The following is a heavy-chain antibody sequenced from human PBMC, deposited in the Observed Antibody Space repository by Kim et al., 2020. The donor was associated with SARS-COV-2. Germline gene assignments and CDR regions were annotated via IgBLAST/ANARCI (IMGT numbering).Heavy chain of an antibody. Sequence: GGSLRLSCAASGFTFSDYYMSWIRQAPGKGLEWVSYISSSSSYTNYADSVKGRFTISRDNAKNSLYLQMNSLRAEDTAVYYCARREVVAATDSHYFDYWGQGTLVTVSS. V-gene: IGHV3-11*03. J-gene: IGHJ4*02. CDR3: ARREVVAATDSHYFDY. CDR2: ISSSSSYT. D-gene: IGHD2-15*01. CDR1: GFTFSDYY.